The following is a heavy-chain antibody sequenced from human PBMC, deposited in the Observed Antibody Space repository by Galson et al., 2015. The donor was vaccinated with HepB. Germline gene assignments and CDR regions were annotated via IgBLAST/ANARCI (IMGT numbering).Heavy chain of an antibody. CDR2: IYYSGST. D-gene: IGHD6-19*01. CDR3: ARAAVAEEVLDY. CDR1: GGSISSGGYY. J-gene: IGHJ4*02. V-gene: IGHV4-31*03. Sequence: TLSLTCTVSGGSISSGGYYWSWIRQHPGKGLEWIGYIYYSGSTYYNPSLKSRVTISVDTSKNQFSLKLSSVTAADTAVYYCARAAVAEEVLDYWGQGTLVTVSS.